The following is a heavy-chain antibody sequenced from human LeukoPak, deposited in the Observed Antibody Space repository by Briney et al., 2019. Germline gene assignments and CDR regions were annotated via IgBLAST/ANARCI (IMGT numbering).Heavy chain of an antibody. Sequence: GGSLRLSCAASGFTFSGHEMNWVRQAPGKGLEWVSYISTTTGYTNYADSVKGRFSISRDNAKNSLSLQMNSLRAEDTDLYYCARARLATGYYFDCWGQGTLVTVSS. CDR2: ISTTTGYT. V-gene: IGHV3-11*05. CDR3: ARARLATGYYFDC. CDR1: GFTFSGHE. D-gene: IGHD3-9*01. J-gene: IGHJ4*02.